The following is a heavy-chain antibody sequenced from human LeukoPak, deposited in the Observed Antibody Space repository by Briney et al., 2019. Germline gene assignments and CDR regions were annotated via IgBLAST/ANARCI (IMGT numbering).Heavy chain of an antibody. CDR3: VAVGGDY. CDR1: GGSISSSSYY. D-gene: IGHD2-15*01. CDR2: IYYSGST. Sequence: PSETLSLTCTVSGGSISSSSYYWGWIRQPPGKGLEWIGSIYYSGSTYYNPSLKSGVTISVDTSKNQFSLKLSSVTAADTAVYYCVAVGGDYWGQGTLVTVSS. V-gene: IGHV4-39*01. J-gene: IGHJ4*02.